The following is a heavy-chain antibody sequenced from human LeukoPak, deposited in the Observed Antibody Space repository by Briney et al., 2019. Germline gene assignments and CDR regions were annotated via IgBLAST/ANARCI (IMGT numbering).Heavy chain of an antibody. J-gene: IGHJ6*02. CDR3: DIPSSGSEGMDV. Sequence: GGSLRLSCAASGFTFSSYAMSWVRQAPGKGLEWVSAISGSGGSTYYADSVKGRFTISRDNSKNTLYLQMNSLRAEDTAVYYCDIPSSGSEGMDVWGQGTTVTVSS. CDR2: ISGSGGST. D-gene: IGHD3-10*01. V-gene: IGHV3-23*01. CDR1: GFTFSSYA.